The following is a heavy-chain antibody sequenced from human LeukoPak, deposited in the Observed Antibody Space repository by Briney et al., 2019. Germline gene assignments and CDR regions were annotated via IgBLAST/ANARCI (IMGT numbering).Heavy chain of an antibody. CDR2: IIPIFGTA. V-gene: IGHV1-69*05. Sequence: GASVKVSCKASGGTFSSYAISWVRQAPGQGLEWMGRIIPIFGTASYAQEFQGRVTITTDESTSTAYMELSSLRSEDTAVYYCARDRYDSSGYYKDWGQGTLVTVSS. CDR1: GGTFSSYA. CDR3: ARDRYDSSGYYKD. D-gene: IGHD3-22*01. J-gene: IGHJ4*02.